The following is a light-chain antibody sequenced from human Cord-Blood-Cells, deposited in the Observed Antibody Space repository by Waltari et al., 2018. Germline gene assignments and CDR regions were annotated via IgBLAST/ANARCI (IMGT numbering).Light chain of an antibody. Sequence: QSALTQPPSASGSPGQSVTISCTGTSSDVGGYNYVPGYQQHPGKAPKLMIYDVSKRPSGVPDRFSGSKSGNTASLTVSGLQAEDEADYYCSSYAGSNNLVFGGGTKLTVL. J-gene: IGLJ2*01. CDR2: DVS. V-gene: IGLV2-8*01. CDR1: SSDVGGYNY. CDR3: SSYAGSNNLV.